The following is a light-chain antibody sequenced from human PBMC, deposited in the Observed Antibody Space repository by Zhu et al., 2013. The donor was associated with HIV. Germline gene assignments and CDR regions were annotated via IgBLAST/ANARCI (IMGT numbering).Light chain of an antibody. J-gene: IGKJ2*01. Sequence: DIVMTQSPDSLAVSLGERATINCKSSQSVLYNSNNKNYLAWYQQRPGQPPKLLIYWASTRESGVPDRFSGSGSGTDFTLTISSLQAEDVAIYYCQQHFGDVPTFGQGTRLEIK. CDR1: QSVLYNSNNKNY. CDR2: WAS. CDR3: QQHFGDVPT. V-gene: IGKV4-1*01.